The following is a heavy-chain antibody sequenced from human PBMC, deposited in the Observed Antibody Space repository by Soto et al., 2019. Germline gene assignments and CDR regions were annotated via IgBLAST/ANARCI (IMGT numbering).Heavy chain of an antibody. CDR2: IIPILGIA. V-gene: IGHV1-69*02. Sequence: QVQLVQSGAEVKKPGSSVKVSCKDSGGTFSSYTISWVRQAPGQGLEWMGRIIPILGIANYAQKFQGRVTITADKSTSTAYMELSSLRSEDTAVYYCARRSGNYYYYGMDVWGQGTTVTVSS. J-gene: IGHJ6*02. D-gene: IGHD1-26*01. CDR3: ARRSGNYYYYGMDV. CDR1: GGTFSSYT.